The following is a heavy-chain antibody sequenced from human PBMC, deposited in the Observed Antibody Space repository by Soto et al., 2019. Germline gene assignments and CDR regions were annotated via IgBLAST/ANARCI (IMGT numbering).Heavy chain of an antibody. D-gene: IGHD1-26*01. Sequence: GESLKISCKGSGYSFTSYWISWVRQMPGKGLEWMGRIDPSDSYTNYSPSFQGHVTISADKSISTAYLQWSSLKASDTAMYYCAKASYGSYYYYGMDVWGQGTTVTVSS. V-gene: IGHV5-10-1*01. CDR3: AKASYGSYYYYGMDV. J-gene: IGHJ6*02. CDR2: IDPSDSYT. CDR1: GYSFTSYW.